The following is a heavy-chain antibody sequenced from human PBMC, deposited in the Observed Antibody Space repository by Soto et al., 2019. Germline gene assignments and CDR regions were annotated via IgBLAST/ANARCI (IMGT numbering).Heavy chain of an antibody. CDR2: INHSGST. V-gene: IGHV4-34*01. CDR1: GGSFSGYY. D-gene: IGHD1-26*01. J-gene: IGHJ6*02. Sequence: ETLSLTCAVYGGSFSGYYWSWIRQPPGKGLEWIGEINHSGSTNYNPSLKSRVTISVDTSKNQFSLKLSSVTAADTAVYYCAGGLGRSLGHYYGMDVWGQGTTVTVSS. CDR3: AGGLGRSLGHYYGMDV.